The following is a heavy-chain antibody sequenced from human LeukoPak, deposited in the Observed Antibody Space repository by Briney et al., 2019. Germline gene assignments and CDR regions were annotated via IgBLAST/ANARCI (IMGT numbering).Heavy chain of an antibody. V-gene: IGHV3-30-3*01. D-gene: IGHD2-8*01. CDR2: ISYDGSNK. CDR3: ARGTNRNYYYGMDV. CDR1: GFTFSSYA. J-gene: IGHJ6*02. Sequence: PGGSLRLSCAASGFTFSSYAMHWVRQAPGKGLEWVAVISYDGSNKYYADSVKGRFTISRDNSKNTLYLQMNSLRAEDTAVYYCARGTNRNYYYGMDVWGQGTTVTVSS.